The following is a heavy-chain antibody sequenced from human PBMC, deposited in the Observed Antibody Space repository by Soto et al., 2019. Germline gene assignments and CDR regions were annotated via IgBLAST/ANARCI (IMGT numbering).Heavy chain of an antibody. D-gene: IGHD5-18*01. CDR3: ARGGGYTASGGNSGFWFDP. CDR1: NESVSSGGYF. V-gene: IGHV4-31*03. Sequence: SETLFLTCTVSNESVSSGGYFWVWIRQHPGKGLEWIGHISSSGSANPNPSLKSRVSMSVDSSNNQFSLKLTSVTVADTAVYYCARGGGYTASGGNSGFWFDPWGLGTLVTVSS. CDR2: ISSSGSA. J-gene: IGHJ5*02.